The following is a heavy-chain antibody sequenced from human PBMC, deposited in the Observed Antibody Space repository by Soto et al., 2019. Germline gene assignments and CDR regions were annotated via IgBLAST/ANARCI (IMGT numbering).Heavy chain of an antibody. CDR1: GFSLSTSGVG. D-gene: IGHD2-15*01. Sequence: GSGPTLVNPTQTLALTCTFSGFSLSTSGVGVGWIRQPPGKALEWLAFIYWDNDKRYSPSLKTRLTISKDTSKNQVVLTMTNMDPVDTATYYCARAPARVDPKDYYGMDVWGQGTTVTVSS. CDR2: IYWDNDK. J-gene: IGHJ6*02. CDR3: ARAPARVDPKDYYGMDV. V-gene: IGHV2-5*02.